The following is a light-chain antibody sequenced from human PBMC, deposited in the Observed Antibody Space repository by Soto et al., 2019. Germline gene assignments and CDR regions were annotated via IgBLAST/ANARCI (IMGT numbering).Light chain of an antibody. J-gene: IGLJ1*01. CDR3: QTWGTGPFV. CDR2: LNSDGSH. V-gene: IGLV4-69*01. Sequence: QSALTQSPSASASLGASVKLTCTLSSGHSSYAIAWHQQQPEKGPRYLMKLNSDGSHSKGDGIPDRFSGSSYGAERYLTISSLQSEDEADYYCQTWGTGPFVFGTGTKLTVL. CDR1: SGHSSYA.